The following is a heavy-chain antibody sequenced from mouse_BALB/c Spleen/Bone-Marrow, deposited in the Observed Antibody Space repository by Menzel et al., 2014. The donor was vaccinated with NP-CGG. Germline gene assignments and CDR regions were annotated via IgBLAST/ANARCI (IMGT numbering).Heavy chain of an antibody. Sequence: QVQLKESGAELVKPGAPVKLSCKASGYTFTSYWMNWVKQWPGRGLEWIGRIDPSDSETHYNQKFKDKATLTVDKSSSTAYIQLSSLTSEDSAVYYCARSGGNYVSFAYWGQGTLVTVSA. J-gene: IGHJ3*01. V-gene: IGHV1-69*02. CDR3: ARSGGNYVSFAY. CDR2: IDPSDSET. D-gene: IGHD2-1*01. CDR1: GYTFTSYW.